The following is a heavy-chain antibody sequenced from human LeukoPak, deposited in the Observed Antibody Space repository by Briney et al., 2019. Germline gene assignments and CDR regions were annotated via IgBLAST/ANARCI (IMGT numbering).Heavy chain of an antibody. CDR3: ARAPTVGAYYFGY. CDR1: GFTFSSYW. D-gene: IGHD1-26*01. V-gene: IGHV3-7*01. CDR2: IKQDGSEK. J-gene: IGHJ4*02. Sequence: GGSLRLSCAASGFTFSSYWMSWVRQAPGKGLEWVANIKQDGSEKYYVDSVKGRFTISRDNAKNSLYLQMSSLRAEDTAVYYCARAPTVGAYYFGYWGQGTLVTVSS.